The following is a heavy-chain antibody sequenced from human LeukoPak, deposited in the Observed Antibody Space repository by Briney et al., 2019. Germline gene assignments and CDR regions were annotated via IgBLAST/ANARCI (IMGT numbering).Heavy chain of an antibody. CDR3: ARDPEYQLLAFDY. CDR1: GFTFSKFA. Sequence: PGGSLRLSCAAAGFTFSKFAMHWVRHAPGKRLEWVAVVSYDGSYKYYADSVKCQYTISRDNAKNSLYLQMNSLRAEDTAVYYCARDPEYQLLAFDYSGQGALVTVSS. D-gene: IGHD2-2*01. CDR2: VSYDGSYK. V-gene: IGHV3-30*04. J-gene: IGHJ4*02.